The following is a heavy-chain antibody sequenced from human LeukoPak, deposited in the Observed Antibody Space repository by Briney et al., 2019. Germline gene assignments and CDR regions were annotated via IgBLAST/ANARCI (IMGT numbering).Heavy chain of an antibody. CDR3: AKFRTNSQLWRPLDAFDI. Sequence: GGSLRLSCAASGFTFSSYAMSWVRQAPGKGLEWVSAISGSGGSTYYADSVKGRFTISRDNSKNTLYLQMNSLRAEDTAVYYCAKFRTNSQLWRPLDAFDIWGQGTTVTVSS. CDR1: GFTFSSYA. CDR2: ISGSGGST. D-gene: IGHD5-18*01. V-gene: IGHV3-23*01. J-gene: IGHJ3*02.